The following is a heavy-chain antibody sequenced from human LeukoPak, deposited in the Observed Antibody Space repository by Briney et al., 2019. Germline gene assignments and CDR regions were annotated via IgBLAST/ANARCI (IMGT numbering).Heavy chain of an antibody. J-gene: IGHJ4*02. Sequence: PGRSLRLSCAASGFTFSSYGMHWVRQAPGKGLEWVAIISYDGSNKYYADSVKGRFTISRDNSKSTLYLQMNSLRAEDAAVYYCAKAPLGRCTGAICYSFDYWGQGTLVTVSS. CDR3: AKAPLGRCTGAICYSFDY. CDR2: ISYDGSNK. CDR1: GFTFSSYG. D-gene: IGHD2-8*02. V-gene: IGHV3-30*18.